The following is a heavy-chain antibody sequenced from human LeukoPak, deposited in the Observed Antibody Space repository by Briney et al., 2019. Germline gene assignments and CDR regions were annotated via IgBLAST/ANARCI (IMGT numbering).Heavy chain of an antibody. CDR3: ARDIPRGSTHLDY. V-gene: IGHV3-7*01. D-gene: IGHD1-26*01. J-gene: IGHJ4*02. CDR2: IEDDGDQK. Sequence: GGSLRLSCAVSGFTFPNYWMTWVRQAPGKGLEWVASIEDDGDQKNYGDSVKGRFTISRDNAENSLYLQMNILRVEDTAVYYCARDIPRGSTHLDYWGQGTLVTVSA. CDR1: GFTFPNYW.